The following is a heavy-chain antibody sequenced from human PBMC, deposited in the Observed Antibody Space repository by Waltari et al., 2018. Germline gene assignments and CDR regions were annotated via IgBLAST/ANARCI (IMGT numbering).Heavy chain of an antibody. CDR2: IRNDGNNK. V-gene: IGHV3-30*02. D-gene: IGHD4-17*01. CDR3: VKDGDFFVPGYDAFDV. J-gene: IGHJ3*01. Sequence: VQLEEFGGGVVQPGGSLTLSCAASGFTFSNFGMHWVRQAPGKGLECLIFIRNDGNNKYHADSVKGRVIISRDNSKNTLYLQINSLRADDTATYYCVKDGDFFVPGYDAFDVWGQGTMVTVSS. CDR1: GFTFSNFG.